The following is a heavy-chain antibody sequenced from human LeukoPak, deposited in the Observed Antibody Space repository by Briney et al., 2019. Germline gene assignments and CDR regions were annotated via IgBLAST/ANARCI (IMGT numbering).Heavy chain of an antibody. J-gene: IGHJ4*02. Sequence: PSETLSLTCTVSGGSISGYYWSWIRQPPGKGLEWIAYIYSSGSTNYNPSLKSRVTISVDTSKNQFSLKLRSVTAADTVVYYCARHLPIAAVGEDPFDYWGQGTLVTVSS. CDR1: GGSISGYY. CDR3: ARHLPIAAVGEDPFDY. V-gene: IGHV4-59*08. CDR2: IYSSGST. D-gene: IGHD6-13*01.